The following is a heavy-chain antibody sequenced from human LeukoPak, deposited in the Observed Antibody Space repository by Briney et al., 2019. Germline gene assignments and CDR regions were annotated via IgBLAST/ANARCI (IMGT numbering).Heavy chain of an antibody. CDR2: VSSSGSAI. J-gene: IGHJ6*02. CDR3: ARDHDV. V-gene: IGHV3-48*03. Sequence: PGGSVRLSCAASGFTFSSYAMNWVRQAPGKGLEWVSYVSSSGSAIDYADSVKGRFTISRDNAKNSLYLQMNSLRAEDTGIYYCARDHDVWGQGTTVTVSS. CDR1: GFTFSSYA.